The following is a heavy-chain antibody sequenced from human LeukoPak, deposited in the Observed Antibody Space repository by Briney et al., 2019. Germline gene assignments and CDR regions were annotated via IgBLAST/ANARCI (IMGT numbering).Heavy chain of an antibody. D-gene: IGHD3-10*01. CDR3: AKYAHGSGTSFDP. V-gene: IGHV3-21*01. Sequence: GGSLRLSCIASGFTLSRYIMNWVRQAPGKGLEWVASISNDSRYIYYSDSVKGRFTISRDNAKNSVYLQMSSLRAEDTAVYHCAKYAHGSGTSFDPWGQGTLVTVSS. J-gene: IGHJ5*02. CDR1: GFTLSRYI. CDR2: ISNDSRYI.